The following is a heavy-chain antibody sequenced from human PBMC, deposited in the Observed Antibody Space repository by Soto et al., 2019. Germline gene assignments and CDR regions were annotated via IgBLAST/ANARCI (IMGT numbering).Heavy chain of an antibody. Sequence: EVQLVESGGGLVKPGGSLRLSCAASGFTFSSYSMNWVRQAPGKGLEWVSFVTSSSSSSSIYYADSMKGRFTIARDNAKNSLYLQMNSLRAEDTAMYYCARGVGYCSGGSCRLDDWGQGTLVTVSS. CDR3: ARGVGYCSGGSCRLDD. CDR1: GFTFSSYS. D-gene: IGHD2-15*01. J-gene: IGHJ4*02. V-gene: IGHV3-21*01. CDR2: SSSSSSSI.